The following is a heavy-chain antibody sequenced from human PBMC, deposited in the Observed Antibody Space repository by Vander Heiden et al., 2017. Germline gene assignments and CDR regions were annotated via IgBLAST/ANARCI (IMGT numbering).Heavy chain of an antibody. CDR1: GYTLPSYH. V-gene: IGHV1-8*01. CDR2: MKPNSGKT. Sequence: QVQLVQSAAEVQKPGPSLQVCCKASGYTLPSYHINWTRHATGHGLAWMGGMKPNSGKTCYAQKCQGRVTMTRTTSRSTAYMELSSLRSEDTAVYYCARAPGRRRLIAAAAPNWCDPWGQGTLVTVAS. J-gene: IGHJ5*02. CDR3: ARAPGRRRLIAAAAPNWCDP. D-gene: IGHD6-13*01.